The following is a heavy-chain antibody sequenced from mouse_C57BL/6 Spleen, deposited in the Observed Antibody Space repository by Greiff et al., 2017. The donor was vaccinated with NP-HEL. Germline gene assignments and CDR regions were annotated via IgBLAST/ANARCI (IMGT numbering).Heavy chain of an antibody. Sequence: QVQLQQSGTELVKPGASVKLSCKASGYTFTSYWMHWVKQRPGQGLEWIGNINPSNGGTNYNEKFKSKATLTVDKSSSTAYMQLSSLTSEDSAVYYCARIYYYGSSYVGYAMDYWGQGTSVTVSS. J-gene: IGHJ4*01. CDR1: GYTFTSYW. D-gene: IGHD1-1*01. CDR2: INPSNGGT. CDR3: ARIYYYGSSYVGYAMDY. V-gene: IGHV1-53*01.